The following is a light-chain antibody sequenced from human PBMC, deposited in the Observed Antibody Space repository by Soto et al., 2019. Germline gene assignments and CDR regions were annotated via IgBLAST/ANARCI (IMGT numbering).Light chain of an antibody. Sequence: IVLTQSPGTLSLSPGERVTLSCRASQSVSSNLAWYQQKPGQAPRLLIYGASTRATGIPARFSGSGSGTEFTLTISSLQSEDFAVYYCEQRNIWPPVTFGQGTRLEIK. J-gene: IGKJ5*01. CDR2: GAS. CDR3: EQRNIWPPVT. V-gene: IGKV3-15*01. CDR1: QSVSSN.